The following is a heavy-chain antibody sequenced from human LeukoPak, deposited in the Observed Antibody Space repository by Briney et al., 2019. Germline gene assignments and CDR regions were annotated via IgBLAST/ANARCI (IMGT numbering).Heavy chain of an antibody. CDR3: ARVITMVRGDNWFDP. Sequence: SETLSLTCTVSGVSIRTYYWTWIRQSPGKGLEWIGYGYYSGSTNYNPSLKSRVTISVDTSKNQFSLKLSSVTAADTAVYYCARVITMVRGDNWFDPWGQGTLVTVSS. J-gene: IGHJ5*02. CDR1: GVSIRTYY. CDR2: GYYSGST. V-gene: IGHV4-59*01. D-gene: IGHD3-10*01.